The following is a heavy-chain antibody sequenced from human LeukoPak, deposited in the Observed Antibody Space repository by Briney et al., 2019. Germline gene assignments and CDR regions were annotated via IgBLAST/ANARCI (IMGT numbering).Heavy chain of an antibody. D-gene: IGHD5-18*01. J-gene: IGHJ4*02. CDR1: GGSISSYY. CDR3: ARDVRGYSYGSFDY. CDR2: IYYSGST. V-gene: IGHV4-59*01. Sequence: PSETLSLTCTVSGGSISSYYWGWIRQPPGKGLEWIGYIYYSGSTNYNPSLKSRVTISVDTSKNQFSLKLSSVTAADTAVYYCARDVRGYSYGSFDYWGQGTLVTVSS.